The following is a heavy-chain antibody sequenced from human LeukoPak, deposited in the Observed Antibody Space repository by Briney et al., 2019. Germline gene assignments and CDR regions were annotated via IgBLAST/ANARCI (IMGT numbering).Heavy chain of an antibody. V-gene: IGHV4-39*07. D-gene: IGHD3-22*01. CDR3: ARDPWFYSDSGGYFQT. Sequence: SENLSLTCTVSGGSISSSSYYWGWVRQPPRKGLGWGGGIYYSGSTFYNPSLKSRVTISVDTSKNQLSLKLSSVTAADTAVYYCARDPWFYSDSGGYFQTWGQGTLVTVTS. CDR1: GGSISSSSYY. J-gene: IGHJ4*02. CDR2: IYYSGST.